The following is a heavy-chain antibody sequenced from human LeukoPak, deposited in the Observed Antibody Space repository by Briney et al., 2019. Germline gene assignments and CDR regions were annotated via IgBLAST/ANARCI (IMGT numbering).Heavy chain of an antibody. CDR3: VSPRGFSYGYFDY. Sequence: PSETLSLTCTVSGGSISSSSAYWGWIRQPPGKGLEWIGSIYYSKNTYYNPSLKSRVTISADTSKNQFSLALGSVSATDTAVYYCVSPRGFSYGYFDYWGQGTLVTVSS. CDR2: IYYSKNT. CDR1: GGSISSSSAY. J-gene: IGHJ4*02. D-gene: IGHD5-18*01. V-gene: IGHV4-39*01.